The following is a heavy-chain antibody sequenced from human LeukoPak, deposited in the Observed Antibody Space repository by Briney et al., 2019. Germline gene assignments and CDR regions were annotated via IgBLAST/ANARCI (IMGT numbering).Heavy chain of an antibody. CDR2: INSDGSGT. D-gene: IGHD4-23*01. CDR3: ARADDGANSWVNY. CDR1: GFTFSSYW. Sequence: GGSLRLSCAASGFTFSSYWMHWVRQAPGKGLVWISRINSDGSGTSYADSVKGRFTISRDNAKNTLYLQMNSLRAEDTAVYYCARADDGANSWVNYWGQGTLVTVSS. J-gene: IGHJ4*02. V-gene: IGHV3-74*01.